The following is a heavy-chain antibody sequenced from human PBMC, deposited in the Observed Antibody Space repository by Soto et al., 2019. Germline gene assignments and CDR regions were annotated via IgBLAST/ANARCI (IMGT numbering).Heavy chain of an antibody. Sequence: SETLSLTCTVSGASISGCYWSWMRKSAGKGLEWIGRIYATGTTDYNPSLKSRVMMSVDTSKKQSSLELRSVTAADTAVYYCVRDGTKTLRDWFDPWGQGISVTVSS. CDR1: GASISGCY. CDR3: VRDGTKTLRDWFDP. J-gene: IGHJ5*02. D-gene: IGHD1-1*01. V-gene: IGHV4-4*07. CDR2: IYATGTT.